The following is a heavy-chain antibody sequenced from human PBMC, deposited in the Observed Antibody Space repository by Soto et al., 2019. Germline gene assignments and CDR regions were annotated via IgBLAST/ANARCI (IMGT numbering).Heavy chain of an antibody. CDR3: AKDSAIFGVVIIHYYGMDV. J-gene: IGHJ6*02. V-gene: IGHV3-23*01. Sequence: HPGGSLRLSCAASGFTFSSYAMSWVSQAPGKGLEWVSAISGSGGSTYYADSVKGRFTISRDNSKNTLYLQMNSLRAEDTAVYYCAKDSAIFGVVIIHYYGMDVWGQGTTVTVSS. CDR2: ISGSGGST. D-gene: IGHD3-3*01. CDR1: GFTFSSYA.